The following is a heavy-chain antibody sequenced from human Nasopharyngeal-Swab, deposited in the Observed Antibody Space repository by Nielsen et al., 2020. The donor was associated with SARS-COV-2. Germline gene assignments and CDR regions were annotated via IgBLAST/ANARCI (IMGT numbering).Heavy chain of an antibody. V-gene: IGHV4-34*01. CDR3: ARGVPLYSSSWFGS. Sequence: SETLSLTCAVYGGSFSGYYWSWIRQPPGKGLEWIGETNHSGSTKSNPSLKSRVTISVDTSKNRFSLKLSSVTAADTAVYYCARGVPLYSSSWFGSWGQGTLVTVSS. CDR2: TNHSGST. J-gene: IGHJ5*01. D-gene: IGHD6-13*01. CDR1: GGSFSGYY.